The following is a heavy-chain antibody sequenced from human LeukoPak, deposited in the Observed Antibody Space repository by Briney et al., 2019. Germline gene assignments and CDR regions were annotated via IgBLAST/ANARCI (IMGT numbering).Heavy chain of an antibody. J-gene: IGHJ4*02. V-gene: IGHV4-59*08. CDR3: ARSHGDGYNPYFDY. Sequence: SETLSLTCTVSGDSISSHYWSWIRQPPGKGLEWIGNIYYSGSSNYNPSLKSRVTISVDTSKNQFSLKLSSVTAADTAVYYCARSHGDGYNPYFDYWGQGTLVTVSS. CDR2: IYYSGSS. D-gene: IGHD5-24*01. CDR1: GDSISSHY.